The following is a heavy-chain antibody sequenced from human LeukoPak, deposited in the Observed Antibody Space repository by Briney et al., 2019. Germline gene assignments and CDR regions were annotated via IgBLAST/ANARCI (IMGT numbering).Heavy chain of an antibody. D-gene: IGHD2-2*01. CDR3: AKGGYCSSTSCYVGWFDP. J-gene: IGHJ5*02. CDR2: ISGGGGST. V-gene: IGHV3-23*01. Sequence: GGSLRLSCAASGFTFSSYVMNWVRQAPGKGLEWVSVISGGGGSTYYADSVKGRFTISRYNSKSTLFLQMNSLRAWDTAVYYCAKGGYCSSTSCYVGWFDPWGQGTLVTVSS. CDR1: GFTFSSYV.